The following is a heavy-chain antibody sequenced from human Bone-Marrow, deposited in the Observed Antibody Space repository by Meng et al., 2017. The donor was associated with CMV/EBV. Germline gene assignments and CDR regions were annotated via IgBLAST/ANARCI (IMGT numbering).Heavy chain of an antibody. CDR1: GFTFSSYW. D-gene: IGHD3-16*01. J-gene: IGHJ5*02. CDR2: IKQDESEK. CDR3: ARGLKPRTPRGPRCWFDP. V-gene: IGHV3-7*01. Sequence: GESLKISCSASGFTFSSYWMSWVRQAPGKGLEWVANIKQDESEKYYVNSVKGRFTISRDNAKNSLYLQMNSLGAEDPAVYYCARGLKPRTPRGPRCWFDPWGQGTQVTVSS.